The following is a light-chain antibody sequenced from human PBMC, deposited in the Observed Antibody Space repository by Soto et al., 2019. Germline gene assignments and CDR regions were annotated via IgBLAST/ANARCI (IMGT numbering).Light chain of an antibody. J-gene: IGKJ1*01. V-gene: IGKV1-17*01. CDR2: AAS. CDR1: QGIISD. Sequence: DIQMTQSPSSLSASLGDRVTITCRASQGIISDLCWDEQKPVKAPKLLIYAASSLHPGDPSRFSSSGSGTEFTLTISTLQPEDFATYYCIQHNSDPRTFAKGTKV. CDR3: IQHNSDPRT.